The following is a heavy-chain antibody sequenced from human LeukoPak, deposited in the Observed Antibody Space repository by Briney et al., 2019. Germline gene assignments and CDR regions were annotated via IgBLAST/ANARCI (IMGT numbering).Heavy chain of an antibody. CDR3: ARGFNGSWFFDL. CDR1: GFTLNKYD. V-gene: IGHV3-13*01. Sequence: GGSLRLSCAASGFTLNKYDIHWARQAPGKGLEWVSAIGTAGDTYFPDSVKGRFTISRENAKNSLYLQMNSLRAGDTAVYYCARGFNGSWFFDLWGRGTLVTVSS. CDR2: IGTAGDT. J-gene: IGHJ2*01. D-gene: IGHD6-25*01.